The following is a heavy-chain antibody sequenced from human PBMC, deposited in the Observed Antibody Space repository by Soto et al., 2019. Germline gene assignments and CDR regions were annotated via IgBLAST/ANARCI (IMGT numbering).Heavy chain of an antibody. D-gene: IGHD4-17*01. CDR3: SRDLTYPITTVTAAGY. V-gene: IGHV1-18*01. J-gene: IGHJ4*02. Sequence: ASVKVSCKASGYTFTSYGISWVRQAPGQGLEWMGWISPYNGNTNYAQTLQGRATMTTDTSTNTAYMELRSPRSDDTAVYYCSRDLTYPITTVTAAGYWGQGTLVTVSS. CDR2: ISPYNGNT. CDR1: GYTFTSYG.